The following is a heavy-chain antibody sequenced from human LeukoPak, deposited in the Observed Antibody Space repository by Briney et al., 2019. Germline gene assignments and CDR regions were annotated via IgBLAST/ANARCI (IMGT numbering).Heavy chain of an antibody. Sequence: PGGSLRLSCSASGFTFSSLAMHWVRQAPGKGLEYVSSISSDGGSKYYADSVKDRFTISRDNSKNTLYLQMSSLRPEDTAVFYCVRRYTAYDHWGQGTLVTVSS. CDR2: ISSDGGSK. CDR1: GFTFSSLA. D-gene: IGHD5-12*01. J-gene: IGHJ4*02. CDR3: VRRYTAYDH. V-gene: IGHV3-64D*06.